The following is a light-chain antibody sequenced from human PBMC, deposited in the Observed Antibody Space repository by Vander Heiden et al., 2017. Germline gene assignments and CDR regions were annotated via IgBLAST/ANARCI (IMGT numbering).Light chain of an antibody. CDR1: QSISSSY. V-gene: IGKV3-20*01. J-gene: IGKJ2*01. Sequence: EIVLTQSPGNLSLSPGERATLTCRASQSISSSYLAWYQQKPGQPPRLRIYGASSRSTGIPDRFSGSGSGTDFNLTISRLEPEDFAVYYCQQYGSSRSGVYTFGQGTKLEIK. CDR3: QQYGSSRSGVYT. CDR2: GAS.